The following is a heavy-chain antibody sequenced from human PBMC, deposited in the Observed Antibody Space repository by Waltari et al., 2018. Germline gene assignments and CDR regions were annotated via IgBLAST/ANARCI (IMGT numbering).Heavy chain of an antibody. CDR3: ARENSSSSTDY. J-gene: IGHJ4*02. CDR1: GGTFSSYA. CDR2: FIPIFVTS. Sequence: QVQLVQSGAEVKKPGSSVKVSGKASGGTFSSYAISWVRQAPGQGLAWMGGFIPIFVTSNDAQNVQGRVTITADESTSTAYMELSSLRSEDTAVYYCARENSSSSTDYWGQGTLVTVSS. V-gene: IGHV1-69*01. D-gene: IGHD6-6*01.